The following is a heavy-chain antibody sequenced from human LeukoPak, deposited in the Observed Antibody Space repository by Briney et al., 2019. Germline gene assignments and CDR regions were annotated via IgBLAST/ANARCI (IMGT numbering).Heavy chain of an antibody. J-gene: IGHJ3*02. Sequence: GGSLRLSCAASGVTSSSYSMNWVRQAPGKGLEWVSSISSSSSYINYADSVNGRFPISRANANNSLYLQMNSLRAEDTAVYYCAREGHYYDTINDAFDIWGQGTMVTVSS. CDR2: ISSSSSYI. CDR1: GVTSSSYS. CDR3: AREGHYYDTINDAFDI. D-gene: IGHD3-22*01. V-gene: IGHV3-21*01.